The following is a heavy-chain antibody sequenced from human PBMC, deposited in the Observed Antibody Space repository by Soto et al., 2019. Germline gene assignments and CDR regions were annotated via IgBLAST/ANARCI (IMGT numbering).Heavy chain of an antibody. CDR3: AREWYNWAIDY. Sequence: QVQLVESGGGVVQPGRSLRLSCAASGFTFSSYAMHWVRQAPGKGLEWVAVISYDGSNKYYADSVKGRCTISRDNSKNTLYMQMNSLRAEDTAVYYCAREWYNWAIDYWGQGTLVTVSS. CDR1: GFTFSSYA. V-gene: IGHV3-30-3*01. D-gene: IGHD1-20*01. CDR2: ISYDGSNK. J-gene: IGHJ4*02.